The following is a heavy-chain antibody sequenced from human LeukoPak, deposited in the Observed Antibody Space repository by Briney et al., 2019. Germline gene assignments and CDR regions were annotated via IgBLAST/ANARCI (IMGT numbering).Heavy chain of an antibody. J-gene: IGHJ3*02. CDR2: IYTSGST. CDR1: GGSISSYY. V-gene: IGHV4-4*07. D-gene: IGHD6-13*01. Sequence: SETLSLTCTVSGGSISSYYWSWIRQPAGKGLEWIGRIYTSGSTNYNPSLKSRVTMSVDTSKNQFSLKLSSVTAADTAVYYCARDRYSSSWSTNAFDIWGQGTMVIVSS. CDR3: ARDRYSSSWSTNAFDI.